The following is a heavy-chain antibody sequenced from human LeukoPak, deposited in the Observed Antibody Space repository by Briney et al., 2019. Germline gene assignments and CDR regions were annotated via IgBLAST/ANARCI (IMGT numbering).Heavy chain of an antibody. CDR2: IYYSGST. CDR3: ARDFRGNYGSRGMDV. J-gene: IGHJ6*02. D-gene: IGHD5-24*01. CDR1: GGSITSY. V-gene: IGHV4-59*01. Sequence: SETLSLTCTVSGGSITSYWSWIRQPPGKGLEWIGYIYYSGSTNYNPSLKSRVTMSIDTSKNQFSLKLSSVTAADTAVYYCARDFRGNYGSRGMDVWGQGATVTVSS.